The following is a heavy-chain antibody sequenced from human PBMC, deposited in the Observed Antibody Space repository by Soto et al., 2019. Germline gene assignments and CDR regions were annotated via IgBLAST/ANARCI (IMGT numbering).Heavy chain of an antibody. D-gene: IGHD3-16*01. CDR2: ISTKSFGDIT. Sequence: EVQLVESGGGLVKPGGSLRISCAASGFSLANAWMSWVRQTPGKGLEWVGRISTKSFGDITDYAAPVKGRFTVSRDDSKNTLYLQMNSLKTEDTGVYYCTPRVGGGQGTRVPVSS. J-gene: IGHJ4*02. CDR1: GFSLANAW. CDR3: TPRVG. V-gene: IGHV3-15*01.